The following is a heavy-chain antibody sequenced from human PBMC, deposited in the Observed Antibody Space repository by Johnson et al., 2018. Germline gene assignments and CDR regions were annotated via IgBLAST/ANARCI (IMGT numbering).Heavy chain of an antibody. CDR1: GGSINTYY. J-gene: IGHJ3*02. CDR2: INYRGST. CDR3: ARGSSSSSDAFDI. Sequence: QVQLQESGPGLVKPSETLSLTCTVSGGSINTYYWNWIRQPPGKGLEWSGYINYRGSTDYNPSLESRVTISVDTSKNQFSLKLSSVTAADTAVYYCARGSSSSSDAFDIWGQGTMVTVSS. D-gene: IGHD6-13*01. V-gene: IGHV4-59*01.